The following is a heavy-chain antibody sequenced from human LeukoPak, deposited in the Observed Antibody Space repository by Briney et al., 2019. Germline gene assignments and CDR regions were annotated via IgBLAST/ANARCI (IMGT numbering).Heavy chain of an antibody. J-gene: IGHJ2*01. D-gene: IGHD2-15*01. CDR1: GYTFTSYG. V-gene: IGHV1-18*01. Sequence: ASVKVSCKASGYTFTSYGISWVRQAPGQGLEWMGWISAYNGNTNYAQKLQGRVTMTTDTSTSTAYMELRSLRSDDTAVYYCARVGYCSGGSCYYWYFDLWGRGTLVTVSS. CDR2: ISAYNGNT. CDR3: ARVGYCSGGSCYYWYFDL.